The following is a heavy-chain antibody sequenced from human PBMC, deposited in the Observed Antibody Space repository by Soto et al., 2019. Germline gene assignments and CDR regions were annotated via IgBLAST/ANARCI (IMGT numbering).Heavy chain of an antibody. J-gene: IGHJ6*03. CDR3: ARVRNYYGSGSYSHLYMDV. CDR2: INAGNGNT. Sequence: GASVKVSCKASGYTFTSYAMHWVRQAPGQRLEWMGWINAGNGNTKYSQKFQGRVTITRDTSASTAYMELSSLRSEDTAVYYCARVRNYYGSGSYSHLYMDVWGKGTTVTVSS. D-gene: IGHD3-10*01. CDR1: GYTFTSYA. V-gene: IGHV1-3*01.